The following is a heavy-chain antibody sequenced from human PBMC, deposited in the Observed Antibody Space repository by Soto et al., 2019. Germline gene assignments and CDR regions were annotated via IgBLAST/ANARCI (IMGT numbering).Heavy chain of an antibody. CDR1: GGSISSYY. CDR2: IYYSGNT. V-gene: IGHV4-59*01. D-gene: IGHD3-22*01. CDR3: ARAISDYYDSSGYYDY. Sequence: SEALSLTCTVSGGSISSYYWSWIRQPPGKGLEWIGYIYYSGNTNYNPSLKSRVTISVDTSKNQFSLKLSSVTAADTAVYYCARAISDYYDSSGYYDYWGQGTLVTVSS. J-gene: IGHJ4*02.